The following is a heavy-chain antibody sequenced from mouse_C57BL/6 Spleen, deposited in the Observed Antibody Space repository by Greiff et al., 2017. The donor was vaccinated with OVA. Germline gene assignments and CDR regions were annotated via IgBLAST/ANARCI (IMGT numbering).Heavy chain of an antibody. CDR1: GYAFSSYW. J-gene: IGHJ3*01. D-gene: IGHD2-1*01. V-gene: IGHV1-80*01. CDR2: IYPGDGDT. Sequence: QVQLKESGAELVKPGASVKISCKASGYAFSSYWMNWVKQRPGKGLEWIGQIYPGDGDTNYNGKFKGKATLTADKSSSTAYMQLSSLTSEDSAVYFCARDGNPPFAYWGQGTLVTVSA. CDR3: ARDGNPPFAY.